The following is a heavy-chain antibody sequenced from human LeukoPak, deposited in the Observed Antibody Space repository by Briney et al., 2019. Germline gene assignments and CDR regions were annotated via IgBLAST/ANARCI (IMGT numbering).Heavy chain of an antibody. D-gene: IGHD2-21*02. CDR2: IYYSGST. V-gene: IGHV4-59*01. CDR1: GGSISSYY. J-gene: IGHJ6*02. Sequence: SETLSLTCTVSGGSISSYYWSWIRQPPGKGLEWIGNIYYSGSTNYNPSLKSRVTISVDTSRNQFSLKLSSVTAADTAVYYCARAGTAKYYYYGMYVWGQGTTVTVSS. CDR3: ARAGTAKYYYYGMYV.